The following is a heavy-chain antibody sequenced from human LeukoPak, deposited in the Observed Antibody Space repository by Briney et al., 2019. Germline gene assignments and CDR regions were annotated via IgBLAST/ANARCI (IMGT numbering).Heavy chain of an antibody. V-gene: IGHV3-73*01. Sequence: GGSLKLSCAASGFTFSGSAMHWVRQASGKGLEWVGRIRSKANSYATAYAASVKGRFTISRDDSKNTAYLQMNSPKTEDTAVYYCTSSFYTPYDAFDIWGQGTMVTVSS. CDR3: TSSFYTPYDAFDI. CDR2: IRSKANSYAT. D-gene: IGHD2-15*01. J-gene: IGHJ3*02. CDR1: GFTFSGSA.